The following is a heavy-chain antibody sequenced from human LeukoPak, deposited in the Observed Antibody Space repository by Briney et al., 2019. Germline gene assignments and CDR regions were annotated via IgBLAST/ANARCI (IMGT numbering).Heavy chain of an antibody. D-gene: IGHD3-22*01. J-gene: IGHJ6*02. CDR1: GFTFSSYA. CDR2: ISGSGGST. V-gene: IGHV3-23*01. Sequence: GGSLRLSCAASGFTFSSYAMSWVRQAPGKGLEWVSAISGSGGSTYYADSVKGRFTISRDNSKNTLYLQMNSLRAEDTAVYYCAKVMEYYYDSSGYYYYYGMDVWGQGTTVTVSS. CDR3: AKVMEYYYDSSGYYYYYGMDV.